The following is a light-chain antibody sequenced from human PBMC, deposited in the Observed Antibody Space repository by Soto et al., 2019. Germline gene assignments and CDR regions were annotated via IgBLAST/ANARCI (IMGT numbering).Light chain of an antibody. Sequence: DIQMTQSPSTLSASVGDRVTITCRASQSISNWLAWYQQKPGRAPRLLIYDASSLENGVPPRFSVSGSETEFPLTISSLQPDDFATYYCQHYNSDPWTFGQGTKVEIK. CDR2: DAS. J-gene: IGKJ1*01. V-gene: IGKV1-5*01. CDR3: QHYNSDPWT. CDR1: QSISNW.